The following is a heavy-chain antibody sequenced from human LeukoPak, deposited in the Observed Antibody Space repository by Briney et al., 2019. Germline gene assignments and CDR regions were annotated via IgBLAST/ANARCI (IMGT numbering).Heavy chain of an antibody. CDR3: ARVGITGTLVDY. V-gene: IGHV1-18*04. Sequence: ASVTISCKSSRNSFNDYYIYWVRQAPGQGLEWMGWISAYNGNTNYAQKLQGRVTMTTDTSTSTAYMELRSLRSDDTAVYYCARVGITGTLVDYWGQGTLVTVSS. D-gene: IGHD1-7*01. J-gene: IGHJ4*02. CDR1: RNSFNDYY. CDR2: ISAYNGNT.